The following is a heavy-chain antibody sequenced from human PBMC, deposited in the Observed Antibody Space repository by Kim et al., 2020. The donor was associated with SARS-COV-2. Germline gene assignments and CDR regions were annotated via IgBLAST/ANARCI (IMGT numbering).Heavy chain of an antibody. Sequence: SETLSLTCTVSGGSISSSSYYWGWIRQPPGKGLEWIGSIYYSGSTYYNPSLKSRVTISVDTSKNQFSLKLSSVTAADTAVYYCARRDKVGARGFDYWGQGTLVTVSS. V-gene: IGHV4-39*01. J-gene: IGHJ4*02. CDR1: GGSISSSSYY. CDR3: ARRDKVGARGFDY. D-gene: IGHD1-26*01. CDR2: IYYSGST.